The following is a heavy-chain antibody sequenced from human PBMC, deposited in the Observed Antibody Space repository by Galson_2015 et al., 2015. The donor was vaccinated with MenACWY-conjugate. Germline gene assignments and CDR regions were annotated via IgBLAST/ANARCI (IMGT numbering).Heavy chain of an antibody. V-gene: IGHV3-23*01. CDR3: ARHTYYYGSGSYGGYFDY. CDR1: GFTFSTYA. J-gene: IGHJ4*02. CDR2: ISGNGART. Sequence: SLRLSCAASGFTFSTYAMSWVRQAPGKGLEWVSAISGNGARTYYADSVKGRFTISRDNSKDTLYLQMNSLRAEDTAVYYCARHTYYYGSGSYGGYFDYWGQGTLVTVSS. D-gene: IGHD3-10*01.